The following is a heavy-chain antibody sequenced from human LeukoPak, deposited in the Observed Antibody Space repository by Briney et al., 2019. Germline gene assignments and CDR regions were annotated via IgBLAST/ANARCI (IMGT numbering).Heavy chain of an antibody. V-gene: IGHV3-9*01. D-gene: IGHD3-22*01. CDR2: ISWNSGSI. Sequence: GGSLRLSCAASGFTFDDYAMHWVRQAPGKGLEWVSGISWNSGSIGYADSVKGRFTISRDNAKNSLYLQMNSLRAEDTAVYYCARHYYGSSGYPGIDYWGQGTLVTVSS. CDR3: ARHYYGSSGYPGIDY. CDR1: GFTFDDYA. J-gene: IGHJ4*02.